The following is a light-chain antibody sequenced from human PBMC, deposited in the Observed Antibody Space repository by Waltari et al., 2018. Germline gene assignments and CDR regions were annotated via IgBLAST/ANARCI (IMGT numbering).Light chain of an antibody. CDR1: SSNLGSNT. CDR3: AAWDDSLNGVV. Sequence: QSVLTQPPSASGTPGQRVTISCSGSSSNLGSNTVTWYQQLPGTAPKLLIYSNKQRPSGVPDRFSGSKSGTSASLAISGLQSEDEADYYCAAWDDSLNGVVFGGGTKLTVL. J-gene: IGLJ2*01. V-gene: IGLV1-44*01. CDR2: SNK.